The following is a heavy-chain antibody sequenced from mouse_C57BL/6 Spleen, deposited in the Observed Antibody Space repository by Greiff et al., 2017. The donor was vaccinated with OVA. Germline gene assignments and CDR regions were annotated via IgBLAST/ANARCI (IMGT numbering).Heavy chain of an antibody. Sequence: DVQLVESGEGLVKPGGSLKLSCAASGFTFSSYAMSWVRQTPETRLEWVAYISSGGDYIYYADTVKGRFTISRYNARNTLYLQMSSLKSEDTAMYYCTRERGDYYAMDYWGQGTSVTVSS. CDR3: TRERGDYYAMDY. V-gene: IGHV5-9-1*02. CDR2: ISSGGDYI. J-gene: IGHJ4*01. CDR1: GFTFSSYA.